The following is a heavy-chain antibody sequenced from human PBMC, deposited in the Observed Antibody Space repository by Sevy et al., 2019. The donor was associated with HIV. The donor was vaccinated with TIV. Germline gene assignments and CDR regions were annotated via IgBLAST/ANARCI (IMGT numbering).Heavy chain of an antibody. J-gene: IGHJ5*02. CDR2: LNVDGSSA. CDR1: GFTFSSHW. V-gene: IGHV3-74*01. Sequence: GGSLRLPCAASGFTFSSHWMHWVRQAPGKGLVWVSRLNVDGSSASYADFVKGRFTISRDNGKNTVYLQISSLTADDTAVYYCTRGRSGTYGWFDPWGQGTLVTVSS. D-gene: IGHD6-19*01. CDR3: TRGRSGTYGWFDP.